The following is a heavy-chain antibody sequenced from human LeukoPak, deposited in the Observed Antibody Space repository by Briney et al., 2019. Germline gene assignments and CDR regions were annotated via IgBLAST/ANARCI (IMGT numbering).Heavy chain of an antibody. Sequence: GSLRLSCAASGFTFSTYAMIWVRQVPGKGLEWIGSIYHSGSTYYNPSLKSRVTMSVDTSKNQFSLKLSSVTAADTAVYYCARDEGGESFDYWGQGTLVTVSS. CDR1: GFTFSTYA. V-gene: IGHV4-38-2*02. D-gene: IGHD3-16*01. J-gene: IGHJ4*02. CDR3: ARDEGGESFDY. CDR2: IYHSGST.